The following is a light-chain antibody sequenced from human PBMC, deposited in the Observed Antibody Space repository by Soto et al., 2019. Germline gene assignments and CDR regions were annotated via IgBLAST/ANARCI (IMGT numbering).Light chain of an antibody. Sequence: QSVLTQPPSASGTPGQRVTISCSGSSSNLGDNTVNWYQQLPGTAPKLLIYRNNRRPSEVPDRCSGSKSGTSASLAISGLQYDDEADYYCATWYDSLNGPVFGGGTKLTVL. CDR1: SSNLGDNT. CDR2: RNN. J-gene: IGLJ3*02. CDR3: ATWYDSLNGPV. V-gene: IGLV1-44*01.